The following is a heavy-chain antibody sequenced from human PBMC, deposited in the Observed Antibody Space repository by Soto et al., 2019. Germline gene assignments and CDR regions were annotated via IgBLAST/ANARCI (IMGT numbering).Heavy chain of an antibody. CDR1: GFTSSSFV. V-gene: IGHV3-30*18. Sequence: QVQLVGSGGGVVQPGTSLRLSCAASGFTSSSFVIHWVRQAPGKGLEWLAVISSDGNNQYYADSVKGRFTISRDNSKRTLYLQVNSLRAEDTAVYFCAKERGVLDAFDMWGQGTMVTVS. J-gene: IGHJ3*02. CDR3: AKERGVLDAFDM. CDR2: ISSDGNNQ. D-gene: IGHD3-10*01.